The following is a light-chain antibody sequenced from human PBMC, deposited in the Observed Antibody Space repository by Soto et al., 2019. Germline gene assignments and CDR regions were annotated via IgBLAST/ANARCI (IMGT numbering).Light chain of an antibody. Sequence: DIQMTQSTSTLSASVGDRVTITCRASQSISSWLAWYQQKPGKAPKLLIYKASSLESGVPSRFSGSGSGTEFTLTISSLQPDDFATYYCQQYSSYPWTFGQGTKVEIK. CDR2: KAS. V-gene: IGKV1-5*03. J-gene: IGKJ1*01. CDR3: QQYSSYPWT. CDR1: QSISSW.